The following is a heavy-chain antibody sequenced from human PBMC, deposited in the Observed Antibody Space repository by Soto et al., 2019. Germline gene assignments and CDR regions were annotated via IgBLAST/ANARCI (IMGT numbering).Heavy chain of an antibody. D-gene: IGHD6-19*01. CDR3: ARPTKGSSGWRPMNWFDP. CDR1: GGSISSSSYY. J-gene: IGHJ5*02. Sequence: PSETLSLTCTVSGGSISSSSYYWGWIRQPPGKGLEWIGSIYYSGSTYYNPSLKSRVTISVDTSKNQFSLKLSSVTAADTAVYYCARPTKGSSGWRPMNWFDPWGQGTLVTVSS. CDR2: IYYSGST. V-gene: IGHV4-39*01.